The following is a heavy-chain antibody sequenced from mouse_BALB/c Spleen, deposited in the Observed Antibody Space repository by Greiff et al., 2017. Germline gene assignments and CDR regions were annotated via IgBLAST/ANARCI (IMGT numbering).Heavy chain of an antibody. CDR3: TTIYYGNYGGAMDY. CDR2: IDPSDSYT. Sequence: QVQLQQSGAELVKPGASVKMSCKASGYTFTSYWMHWVKQRPGQGLEWIGVIDPSDSYTSYNQKFKGKATLTVDTSSSTAYMQLSSLTSEDSAVYYCTTIYYGNYGGAMDYWGQGTSVTVSS. CDR1: GYTFTSYW. J-gene: IGHJ4*01. D-gene: IGHD2-1*01. V-gene: IGHV1S127*01.